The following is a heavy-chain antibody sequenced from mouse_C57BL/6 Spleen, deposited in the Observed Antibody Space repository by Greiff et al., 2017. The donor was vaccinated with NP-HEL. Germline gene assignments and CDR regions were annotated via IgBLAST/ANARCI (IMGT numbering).Heavy chain of an antibody. D-gene: IGHD3-2*02. Sequence: VQLQQPGAELVMPGASVKLSCKASGYTFTSYWMHWVKQRPGQGLEWIGEIDPSDSYTNYNQKFKGKSTLTVDKSSSTAYMQLSSLTSEDSAVYYCARGDSSGSYWYFDVWGTGTTVTVSS. CDR3: ARGDSSGSYWYFDV. CDR1: GYTFTSYW. J-gene: IGHJ1*03. CDR2: IDPSDSYT. V-gene: IGHV1-69*01.